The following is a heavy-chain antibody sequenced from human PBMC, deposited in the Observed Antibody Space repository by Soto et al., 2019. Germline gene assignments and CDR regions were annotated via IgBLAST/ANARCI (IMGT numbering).Heavy chain of an antibody. CDR3: ASHYDSSGYYYRGLDY. CDR1: GYTFTNYA. J-gene: IGHJ4*02. Sequence: SVKVSCKASGYTFTNYAITWVRQAPGQGLEWMGGIIPIFGTADYAQKFQGRVTITADESTSTGNMELSSLRSEDTAVYYCASHYDSSGYYYRGLDYWGQGTLVTVSS. CDR2: IIPIFGTA. V-gene: IGHV1-69*13. D-gene: IGHD3-22*01.